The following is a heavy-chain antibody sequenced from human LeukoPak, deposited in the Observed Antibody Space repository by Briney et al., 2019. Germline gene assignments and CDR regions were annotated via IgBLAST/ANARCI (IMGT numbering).Heavy chain of an antibody. D-gene: IGHD6-19*01. CDR2: IIPIFSTA. CDR1: GGTFSSYA. V-gene: IGHV1-69*05. CDR3: ARDPAYSSGWYRFDP. J-gene: IGHJ5*02. Sequence: SVKVSCKASGGTFSSYAISWVRQAPGQGLEWMGGIIPIFSTANYAQKFQGRVTITTDESTSTAYMELSSLRSEDTAVYYCARDPAYSSGWYRFDPWGQGTLVTVSS.